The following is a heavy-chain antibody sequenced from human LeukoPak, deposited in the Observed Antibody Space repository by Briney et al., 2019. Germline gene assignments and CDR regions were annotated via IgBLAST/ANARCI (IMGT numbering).Heavy chain of an antibody. Sequence: PGGSLRLSCAASGFTLSSYAMSWVRQAPGKGLEWVSAISGSGGSTYYADSVKGRFTISRDNSKNTLYLQMNSLRAEDTAVYYCAKGGYCSGGSCYSPLYFDYWGQGTLVTVSS. CDR2: ISGSGGST. D-gene: IGHD2-15*01. CDR3: AKGGYCSGGSCYSPLYFDY. CDR1: GFTLSSYA. V-gene: IGHV3-23*01. J-gene: IGHJ4*02.